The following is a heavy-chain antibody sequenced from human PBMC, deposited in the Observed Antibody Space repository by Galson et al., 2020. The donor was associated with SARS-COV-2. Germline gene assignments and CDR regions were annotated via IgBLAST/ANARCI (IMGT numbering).Heavy chain of an antibody. CDR1: GFTFSSYA. V-gene: IGHV3-30*04. D-gene: IGHD2-15*01. CDR2: ISYDGSNK. Sequence: SLRLSCAASGFTFSSYAMHWVRQAPGKGLEWVAVISYDGSNKYYADSVKGRFTISRDNSKNTLYLQMNSLRAEDTAVYYCARESPGYCSGGSCYPGEGIFDYWGQGTLVTVSS. J-gene: IGHJ4*02. CDR3: ARESPGYCSGGSCYPGEGIFDY.